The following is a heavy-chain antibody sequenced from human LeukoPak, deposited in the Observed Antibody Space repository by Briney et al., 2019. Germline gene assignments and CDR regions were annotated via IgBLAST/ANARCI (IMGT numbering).Heavy chain of an antibody. Sequence: GRSLRLSCAASGFTFSSYAMHWVRQAPGKGLEYVSAVNSNGRNTFYARSVKGRFTISRDNSKNTLYLQMGGLRAEDTALYYCVRDMTGNYYDTWGQGTLVTVSS. J-gene: IGHJ4*02. CDR2: VNSNGRNT. CDR1: GFTFSSYA. D-gene: IGHD3-22*01. CDR3: VRDMTGNYYDT. V-gene: IGHV3-64*01.